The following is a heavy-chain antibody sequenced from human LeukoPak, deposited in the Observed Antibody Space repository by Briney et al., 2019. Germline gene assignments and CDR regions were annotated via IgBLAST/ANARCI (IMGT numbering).Heavy chain of an antibody. CDR1: GFTLSNAW. CDR3: TTDSPYSSSWAYYYYYYMDV. D-gene: IGHD6-13*01. J-gene: IGHJ6*03. Sequence: PGGSLRLSCAASGFTLSNAWMNWVRQAPGKGLEWVGLIKSKTNGETRDYAAPVKGRFTISRDDSKDTLYLQMNSLKTEDTAVYYCTTDSPYSSSWAYYYYYYMDVWGKGTTVTGSS. CDR2: IKSKTNGETR. V-gene: IGHV3-15*01.